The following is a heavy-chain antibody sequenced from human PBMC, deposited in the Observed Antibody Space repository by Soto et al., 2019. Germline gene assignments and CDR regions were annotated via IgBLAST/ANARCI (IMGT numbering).Heavy chain of an antibody. V-gene: IGHV3-33*01. Sequence: GGSLRLSCAASGFTFNNYGMHWVRQAPGKGLEWVALIYSDGSNKDYADSVKGRFTISRDTPKNTLYLQMNSLRVEDTAVYYCARSPLIWGSYRYYFYYMDVWGKGTTVTVSS. CDR3: ARSPLIWGSYRYYFYYMDV. CDR1: GFTFNNYG. J-gene: IGHJ6*03. CDR2: IYSDGSNK. D-gene: IGHD3-16*02.